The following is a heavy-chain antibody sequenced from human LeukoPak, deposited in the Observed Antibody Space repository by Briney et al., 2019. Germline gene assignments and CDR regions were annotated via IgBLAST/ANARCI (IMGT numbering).Heavy chain of an antibody. D-gene: IGHD3-22*01. CDR3: ARHPRPSYDSSDYYYPGDY. V-gene: IGHV1-46*01. CDR1: GYTFTSYY. J-gene: IGHJ4*02. Sequence: ASVKVSCKASGYTFTSYYMHWVRQAPGQGLEWMAIINPSGGSTSYAQKFQGRVTMTRDTSTSTVYMELSSLRSEDTAVYYCARHPRPSYDSSDYYYPGDYWGQGTLVTVSS. CDR2: INPSGGST.